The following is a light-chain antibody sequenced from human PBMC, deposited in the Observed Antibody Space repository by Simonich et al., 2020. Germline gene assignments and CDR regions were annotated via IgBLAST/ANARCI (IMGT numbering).Light chain of an antibody. CDR1: SLRSYY. CDR3: NSRDSSGNHYV. J-gene: IGLJ1*01. V-gene: IGLV3-19*01. CDR2: GKN. Sequence: SSELTQDPAVSVALGQTVRITCQGDSLRSYYASWYQQKPGQAPVLVIYGKNNRPSGIPDRFSGSSSGNTASSTITVAQAEDEADYYCNSRDSSGNHYVFGTGTKVTVL.